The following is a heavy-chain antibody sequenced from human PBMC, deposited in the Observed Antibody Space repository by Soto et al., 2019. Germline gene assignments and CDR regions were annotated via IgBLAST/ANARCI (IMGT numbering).Heavy chain of an antibody. CDR3: AKESAAGTRYYYYYGMDV. J-gene: IGHJ6*02. D-gene: IGHD6-13*01. Sequence: GGSPRLSCAASGFTFSSYGMHWVRQAPGKGLEWVAVISYDGSNKYYADSVKGRFTISRDNSKNTLYLQMNSLRAEDTAVYYCAKESAAGTRYYYYYGMDVWGQGTTVTVSS. CDR2: ISYDGSNK. V-gene: IGHV3-30*18. CDR1: GFTFSSYG.